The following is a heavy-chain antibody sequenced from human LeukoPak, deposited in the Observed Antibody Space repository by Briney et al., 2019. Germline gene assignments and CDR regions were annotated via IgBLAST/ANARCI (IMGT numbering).Heavy chain of an antibody. CDR2: ISSSSSYI. V-gene: IGHV3-21*01. Sequence: GGSLRLSCAASGFTFSSYSMNWVRQAPGKGLEWVSSISSSSSYIYYADSVKGQFTISRDNAKNSLYLQMNSLRAEDTAVYYCAREPTYYYDSSGYYSAFDIWGQGTMVTVSS. CDR3: AREPTYYYDSSGYYSAFDI. CDR1: GFTFSSYS. J-gene: IGHJ3*02. D-gene: IGHD3-22*01.